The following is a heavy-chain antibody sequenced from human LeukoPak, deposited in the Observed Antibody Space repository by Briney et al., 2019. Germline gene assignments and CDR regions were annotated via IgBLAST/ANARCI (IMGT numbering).Heavy chain of an antibody. CDR1: GGSISSYY. CDR3: AGEGYCSSTSCPVDY. J-gene: IGHJ4*02. Sequence: SETLSLTCTVSGGSISSYYWSWIRQPPGKGLEWIGYIYYSGSTNYNPSLKSRVTISVDTSKNQFSLKPSSVTAADTAVYYCAGEGYCSSTSCPVDYWGQGTLVTVSS. V-gene: IGHV4-59*08. CDR2: IYYSGST. D-gene: IGHD2-2*01.